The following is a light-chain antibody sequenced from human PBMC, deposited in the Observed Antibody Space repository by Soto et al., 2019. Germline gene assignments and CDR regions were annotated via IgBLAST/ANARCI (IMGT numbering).Light chain of an antibody. CDR1: QSVSSY. Sequence: ETVMTQSPATLSVSPGERATLSCRASQSVSSYLAWYQQKPGQAPRLLIYDASNRATGIPARFSGSGSGTEFTLTISSLQSEDFAVYYCQQYDNWPITFGQGTRLEIK. V-gene: IGKV3D-15*01. CDR2: DAS. J-gene: IGKJ5*01. CDR3: QQYDNWPIT.